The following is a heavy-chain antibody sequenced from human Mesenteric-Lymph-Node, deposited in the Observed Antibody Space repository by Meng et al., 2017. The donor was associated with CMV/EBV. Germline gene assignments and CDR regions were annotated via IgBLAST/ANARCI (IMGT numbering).Heavy chain of an antibody. CDR3: ARSVYGAHGSFAI. Sequence: GESLKISCAASGFTVSDNFMTWVRQAPGKGLEWVSLIYTGGNTHHADSVKGRFTISTDNSKNTSYLQMNSLRGEDTAVYYCARSVYGAHGSFAIWGQGTMVTVSS. CDR1: GFTVSDNF. CDR2: IYTGGNT. J-gene: IGHJ3*02. V-gene: IGHV3-53*01. D-gene: IGHD4-17*01.